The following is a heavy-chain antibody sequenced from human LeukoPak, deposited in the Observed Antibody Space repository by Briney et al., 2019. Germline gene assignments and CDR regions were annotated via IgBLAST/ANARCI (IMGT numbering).Heavy chain of an antibody. CDR2: ISGDGGTA. CDR3: AKDYY. J-gene: IGHJ4*02. Sequence: GGSLRLSCAASGFTFDDYPMHWVRQVPGKGLEWIALISGDGGTAYYADSFKGRFTISRDSSKNSLFLPMNSLRTEDTALYYCAKDYYWGQGTLVTVSS. CDR1: GFTFDDYP. V-gene: IGHV3-43*02.